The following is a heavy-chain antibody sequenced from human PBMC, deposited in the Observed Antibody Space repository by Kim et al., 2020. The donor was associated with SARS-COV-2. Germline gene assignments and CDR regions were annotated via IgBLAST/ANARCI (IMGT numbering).Heavy chain of an antibody. V-gene: IGHV3-43*01. D-gene: IGHD3-3*01. CDR3: AKDKYDFWSGYYLLYFDY. J-gene: IGHJ4*02. Sequence: KGRFTISRYNSKNSLYLQMNSLRTEDTALYYCAKDKYDFWSGYYLLYFDYWGQGTLVTVSS.